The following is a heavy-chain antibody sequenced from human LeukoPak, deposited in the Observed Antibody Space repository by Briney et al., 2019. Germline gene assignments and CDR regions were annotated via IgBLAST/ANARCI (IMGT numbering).Heavy chain of an antibody. CDR2: VNPNSGGT. CDR1: EYTFTGYY. Sequence: ASVKVSCKDSEYTFTGYYMHWVRQAPGQGLEWMGWVNPNSGGTNYAQKFQGRVTMTRDTSISTAYMELSRLRSDDTAVYYCAKTRNYYGSGRYSDYYYYMDVWGKGTTVTVSS. J-gene: IGHJ6*03. V-gene: IGHV1-2*02. CDR3: AKTRNYYGSGRYSDYYYYMDV. D-gene: IGHD3-10*01.